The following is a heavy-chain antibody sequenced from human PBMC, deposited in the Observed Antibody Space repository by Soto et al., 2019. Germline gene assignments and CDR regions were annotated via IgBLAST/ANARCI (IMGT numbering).Heavy chain of an antibody. J-gene: IGHJ3*02. V-gene: IGHV3-48*01. CDR3: ASQAGRLVMETWHAFDI. CDR1: GFTFSSYS. CDR2: ISSSSSTI. Sequence: GGSLRLSCAASGFTFSSYSMNWVRQAPGKGLEWVSYISSSSSTIYYADSVKGRFTISRDNAKNSLYLQMNSLRAEDTAVYCCASQAGRLVMETWHAFDIWGQGTMVTVSS. D-gene: IGHD6-19*01.